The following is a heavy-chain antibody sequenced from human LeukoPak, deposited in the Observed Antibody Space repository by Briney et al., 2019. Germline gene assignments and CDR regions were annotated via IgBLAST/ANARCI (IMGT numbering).Heavy chain of an antibody. Sequence: GGSLRLSCAASGFTFSSYSMNWVRQAPGKGLEWVSSISSSSSYIYYADSVKGRFTISRDNAKNSLYLQMNSLRAEDTAVYYCARHNIAARISEYYFDYRGQGTLVTVSS. V-gene: IGHV3-21*01. CDR1: GFTFSSYS. CDR3: ARHNIAARISEYYFDY. J-gene: IGHJ4*02. D-gene: IGHD6-6*01. CDR2: ISSSSSYI.